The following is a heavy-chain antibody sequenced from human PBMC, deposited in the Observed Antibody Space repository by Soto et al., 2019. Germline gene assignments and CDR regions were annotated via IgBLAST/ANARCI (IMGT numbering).Heavy chain of an antibody. CDR3: ERGSNYDFWSGSQIYGMEV. D-gene: IGHD3-3*01. CDR2: ISYDGSNK. J-gene: IGHJ6*04. Sequence: PGGSLRLSCAASGFTFSSYAMHWVRQAPGKGLEWVAVISYDGSNKYYADSVKGRFTISRDNSKNTLYLQMNSLRAEDTAVYYCERGSNYDFWSGSQIYGMEVWGKGTTVTVSS. V-gene: IGHV3-30-3*01. CDR1: GFTFSSYA.